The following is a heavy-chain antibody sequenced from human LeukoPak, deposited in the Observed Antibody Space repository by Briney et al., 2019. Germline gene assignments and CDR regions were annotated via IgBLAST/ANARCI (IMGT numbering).Heavy chain of an antibody. D-gene: IGHD3-3*01. CDR1: GFTVSSNY. V-gene: IGHV3-53*01. CDR2: IYSSGNT. Sequence: PGGSLRLSCAASGFTVSSNYMSWVRQAPGKGLEWVSVIYSSGNTYYADSVKGRFTISRDNSKNTLYLQMNSLRAEDTAVYYCAREEWSGYYIRYFDLWGRGTLVTVSS. J-gene: IGHJ2*01. CDR3: AREEWSGYYIRYFDL.